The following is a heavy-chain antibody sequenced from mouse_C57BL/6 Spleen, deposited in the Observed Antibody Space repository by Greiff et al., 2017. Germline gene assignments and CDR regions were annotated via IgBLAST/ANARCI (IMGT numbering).Heavy chain of an antibody. D-gene: IGHD2-4*01. CDR1: GYTFTSYW. J-gene: IGHJ2*01. V-gene: IGHV1-7*01. CDR2: INPSSGYT. CDR3: ARFGDYGY. Sequence: QVQLKESGAELAKPGASVKLSCTASGYTFTSYWMHWVNQRPGQGLEWIGYINPSSGYTKYNQKFKDKATLSADKASSTAYLQLSSLTYEDSAVYYCARFGDYGYWGQGTTLTVSS.